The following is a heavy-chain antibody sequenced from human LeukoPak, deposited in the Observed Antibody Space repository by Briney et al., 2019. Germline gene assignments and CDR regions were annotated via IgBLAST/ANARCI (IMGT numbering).Heavy chain of an antibody. Sequence: GGSLRLSCAASGFIVSDNYMNWVRQAPGKGLEWVSYISSSSSTIYYADSVKGRFTISRDNAKSSLYLQMNSLRAEDTAVYYCARVEFYYYGMDVWGQGTTVTVSS. CDR1: GFIVSDNY. CDR3: ARVEFYYYGMDV. D-gene: IGHD3-10*01. J-gene: IGHJ6*02. V-gene: IGHV3-48*01. CDR2: ISSSSSTI.